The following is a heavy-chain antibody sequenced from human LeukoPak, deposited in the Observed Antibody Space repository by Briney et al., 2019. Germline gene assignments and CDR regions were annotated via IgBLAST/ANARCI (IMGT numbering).Heavy chain of an antibody. V-gene: IGHV1-2*02. CDR3: ARVITTDDAFDI. CDR2: INPNSGGT. CDR1: GGTFSSYA. D-gene: IGHD3-22*01. Sequence: GASVKVSCKASGGTFSSYAISWVRQAPEQGLEWMGWINPNSGGTNYAQKFQGRVTMTRDTSITTAYMELSRLRSDDTAVYYCARVITTDDAFDIWGQGTMVTVSS. J-gene: IGHJ3*02.